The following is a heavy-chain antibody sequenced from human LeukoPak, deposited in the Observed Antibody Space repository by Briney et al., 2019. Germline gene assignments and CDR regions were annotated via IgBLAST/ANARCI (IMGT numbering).Heavy chain of an antibody. CDR1: GFNVSKSY. J-gene: IGHJ6*04. CDR3: ARDLAPLLWFGEPREV. V-gene: IGHV3-53*01. CDR2: IYSAGTT. D-gene: IGHD3-10*01. Sequence: GGSLGLSCAASGFNVSKSYLSWVRQAPGKGLEWVAVIYSAGTTYYADSVKGRFTISREKSTNTLYLQMNSLSAEDTAVYYCARDLAPLLWFGEPREVWGKGTTVTVSS.